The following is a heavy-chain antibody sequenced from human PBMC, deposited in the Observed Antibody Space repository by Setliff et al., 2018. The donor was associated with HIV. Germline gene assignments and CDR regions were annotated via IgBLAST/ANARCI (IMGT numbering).Heavy chain of an antibody. CDR1: GFTFSTYW. Sequence: GGSLRLSCAASGFTFSTYWMSWVRQAPGKGLEWVASINPDGVEQHYVDSVKGRFTISRDTTKDSLYLQMDSLRTDDTAMYYCARQDGNSEYYFDYWGQGTLVTVSS. CDR2: INPDGVEQ. J-gene: IGHJ4*02. CDR3: ARQDGNSEYYFDY. V-gene: IGHV3-7*03. D-gene: IGHD3-10*01.